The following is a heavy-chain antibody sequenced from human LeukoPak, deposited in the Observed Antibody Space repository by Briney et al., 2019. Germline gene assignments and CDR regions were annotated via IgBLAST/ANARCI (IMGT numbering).Heavy chain of an antibody. Sequence: GGSLRLSCAASGFSFRTHWMSWLRQAPGKGLEWVANINQDGRKKFYVDSVEGRFTISRDDAKTSLFLQMNSLRVEDTAVYYCAKWMGRDSWGQGTLVTVSS. CDR3: AKWMGRDS. D-gene: IGHD6-19*01. V-gene: IGHV3-7*02. CDR1: GFSFRTHW. J-gene: IGHJ4*02. CDR2: INQDGRKK.